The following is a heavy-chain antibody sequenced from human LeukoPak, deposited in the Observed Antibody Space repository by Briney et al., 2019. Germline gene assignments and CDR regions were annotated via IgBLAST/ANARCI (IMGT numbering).Heavy chain of an antibody. CDR1: GFTFSSYG. D-gene: IGHD3-22*01. V-gene: IGHV3-21*06. J-gene: IGHJ4*02. CDR3: ARRGYYDSSGYDY. Sequence: PGGSLRLSCAASGFTFSSYGMHWVRQAPGKGLEWVSSISGRSTDIYYADSVKGRFTISRDNAKNSVFLQINNLRAEDTAIYYCARRGYYDSSGYDYWGQGTLVTVSS. CDR2: ISGRSTDI.